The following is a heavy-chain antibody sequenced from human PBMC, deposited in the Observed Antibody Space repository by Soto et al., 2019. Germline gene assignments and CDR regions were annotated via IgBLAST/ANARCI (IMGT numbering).Heavy chain of an antibody. CDR2: ISSSSGYI. D-gene: IGHD3-3*01. CDR1: GFTFSSYS. J-gene: IGHJ4*02. CDR3: ARGTRRAYYDFWSGTYFDY. V-gene: IGHV3-21*01. Sequence: EVQLVESGGGLVKPGGSLRLSCAASGFTFSSYSMNWVRQAPGKGLEWVSSISSSSGYIYYADSVKGRFTISRDNAKNSLDLQMNSLRAEDTAVYYCARGTRRAYYDFWSGTYFDYWGQGTLVTVSS.